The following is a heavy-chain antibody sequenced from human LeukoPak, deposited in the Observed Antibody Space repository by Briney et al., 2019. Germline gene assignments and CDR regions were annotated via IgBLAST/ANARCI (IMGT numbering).Heavy chain of an antibody. D-gene: IGHD4-17*01. CDR1: GFTFSSYS. V-gene: IGHV3-21*01. Sequence: PGGSLRLSCAASGFTFSSYSMNWVRQAPGKGLEWVSSISSSSSYIYYADSVKGRFTISRDNAKNSLYLQMNSLRAEDTAVYYCARGRYGDSFDLDYWGQGTLVTVSS. J-gene: IGHJ4*02. CDR3: ARGRYGDSFDLDY. CDR2: ISSSSSYI.